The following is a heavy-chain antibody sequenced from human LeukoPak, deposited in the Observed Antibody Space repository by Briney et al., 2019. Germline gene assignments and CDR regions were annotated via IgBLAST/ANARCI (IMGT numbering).Heavy chain of an antibody. V-gene: IGHV4-59*08. D-gene: IGHD6-19*01. CDR1: GASISSYF. Sequence: PSETLSLTCTVSGASISSYFWSWIRQPPGKALEWIGYIYYNPSLKSRVTISVDTSKNQFSLKLSSVTAADTAVYYCASGYTSDWYYFDYWGQGTLVTVSP. CDR2: IYY. CDR3: ASGYTSDWYYFDY. J-gene: IGHJ4*02.